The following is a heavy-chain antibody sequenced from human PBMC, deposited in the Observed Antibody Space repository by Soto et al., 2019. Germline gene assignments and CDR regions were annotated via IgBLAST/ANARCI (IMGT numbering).Heavy chain of an antibody. Sequence: NPSETLSLTCTVSGGSISSGGYYWSWIRQHPGKGREWIGYIYYSGSTYYNPSLKSRVTISVDTSKNQFSLKLSSVTAADTAVYYCAREHCSGGSCYFPLYYYYYGMDVWGQGTTVTVSS. CDR3: AREHCSGGSCYFPLYYYYYGMDV. D-gene: IGHD2-15*01. CDR1: GGSISSGGYY. V-gene: IGHV4-31*03. CDR2: IYYSGST. J-gene: IGHJ6*02.